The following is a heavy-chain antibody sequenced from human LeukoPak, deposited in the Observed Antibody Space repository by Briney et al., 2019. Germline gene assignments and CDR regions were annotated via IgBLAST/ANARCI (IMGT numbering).Heavy chain of an antibody. CDR1: GSTFSSYS. V-gene: IGHV3-21*01. D-gene: IGHD3-10*01. J-gene: IGHJ3*02. CDR2: ISSSSSYI. CDR3: ARDGSGTVDAFDI. Sequence: GGSLRLSCAASGSTFSSYSMNWVRQAPGQGLEWVSSISSSSSYIYYADSVKGRFTISRDNAKNSLYLQMNSLRAEDTAVYYCARDGSGTVDAFDIWGQGTMVTVSS.